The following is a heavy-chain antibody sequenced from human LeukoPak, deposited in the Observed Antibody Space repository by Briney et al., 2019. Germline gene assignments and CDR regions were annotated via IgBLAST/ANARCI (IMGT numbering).Heavy chain of an antibody. V-gene: IGHV5-51*01. CDR1: GYSFTSYW. Sequence: GESLKISCKGSGYSFTSYWIGWVRQMPGKGLEWMGIIYPGDSDTRYSPSFQGQVTISADKSISTAYLQWSSLKASDTAMYYCARLRGYDILTGYPFDYGGQGTLVTVSS. CDR2: IYPGDSDT. J-gene: IGHJ4*02. CDR3: ARLRGYDILTGYPFDY. D-gene: IGHD3-9*01.